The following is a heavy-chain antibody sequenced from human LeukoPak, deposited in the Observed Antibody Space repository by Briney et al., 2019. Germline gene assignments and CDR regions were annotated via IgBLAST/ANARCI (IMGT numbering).Heavy chain of an antibody. CDR3: ARPRPVGLRVYFDY. D-gene: IGHD4-23*01. V-gene: IGHV4-39*01. CDR2: IYYNGNT. J-gene: IGHJ4*02. Sequence: PSETLSLTCTVSGGSINTDSYYWGWIRQPPGKGLEWIGSIYYNGNTYYNPSLKSRVTISVDTSKNQFSLNLSSVTAADTAVYYCARPRPVGLRVYFDYWGQGILVTVSS. CDR1: GGSINTDSYY.